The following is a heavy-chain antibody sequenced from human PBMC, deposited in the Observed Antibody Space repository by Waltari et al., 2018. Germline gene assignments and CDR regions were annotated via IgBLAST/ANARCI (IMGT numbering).Heavy chain of an antibody. J-gene: IGHJ4*02. CDR2: IYHSGST. CDR3: ARGTRGYSYVFDY. V-gene: IGHV4-38-2*01. CDR1: GYSLSSGYS. D-gene: IGHD5-18*01. Sequence: QVQLQESGPGLVKPSETLSLTCAVSGYSLSSGYSWGWIRQPPGKGLGWIGRIYHSGSTYDNPSRKRRVTISVDTSKNQFSLKRSSVTAADTAVYYCARGTRGYSYVFDYWGQGTLVTVSS.